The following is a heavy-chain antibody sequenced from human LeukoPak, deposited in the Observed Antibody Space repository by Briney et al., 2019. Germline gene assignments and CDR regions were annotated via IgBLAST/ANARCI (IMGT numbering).Heavy chain of an antibody. D-gene: IGHD2-15*01. CDR1: GFTFSSYA. CDR3: ARGGGTRTH. V-gene: IGHV3-7*01. CDR2: IKQDGSEK. J-gene: IGHJ4*02. Sequence: GGSLRLSCAASGFTFSSYAMSWVRQAPGKGLEWVANIKQDGSEKNYVDSVKGRFTISRDNARNSVYLQMNSVTAEDTAVYYCARGGGTRTHWGRGVLVTVSS.